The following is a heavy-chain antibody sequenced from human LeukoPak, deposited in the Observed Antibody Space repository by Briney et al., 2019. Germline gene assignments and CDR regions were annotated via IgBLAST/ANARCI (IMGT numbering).Heavy chain of an antibody. Sequence: ASVKVSCKASGYTFTGNYMHWVRQAPGQGLEWMGWINPNNGGTNYAQKFQGRVTMTRDTSISTAYMELNRLRSDDTAVYYCARDPYSNYFDYWGQGTLVTVSS. CDR1: GYTFTGNY. J-gene: IGHJ4*02. CDR2: INPNNGGT. CDR3: ARDPYSNYFDY. V-gene: IGHV1-2*02. D-gene: IGHD5-18*01.